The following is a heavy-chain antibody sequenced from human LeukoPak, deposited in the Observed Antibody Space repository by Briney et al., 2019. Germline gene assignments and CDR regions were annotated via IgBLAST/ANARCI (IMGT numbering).Heavy chain of an antibody. D-gene: IGHD6-19*01. CDR1: GFTFGAHA. CDR2: IRSETYGGTT. CDR3: TTDSSGWYHFDY. Sequence: PGRSLRLSCTASGFTFGAHAMIWVRQAPGKGLEWVSFIRSETYGGTTEYAASVKGRFIISRDDSRGIAYLQMDSLKTEDTAVYYCTTDSSGWYHFDYWGQGTLVTVSS. J-gene: IGHJ4*02. V-gene: IGHV3-49*04.